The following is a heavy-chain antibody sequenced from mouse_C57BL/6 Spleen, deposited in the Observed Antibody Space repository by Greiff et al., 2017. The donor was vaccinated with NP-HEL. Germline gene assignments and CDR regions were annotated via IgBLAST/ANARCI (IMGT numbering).Heavy chain of an antibody. D-gene: IGHD1-1*01. CDR3: ARHDYYGSSYGYFDV. CDR2: ISNLAYSI. Sequence: EVKLVESGGGLVQPGGSLKLSCAASGFTFSDYGMAWVRQAPRKGPEWVAFISNLAYSIYYADTVTGRFTIARENAKNTLYLEMSSLRSEDTAMYYCARHDYYGSSYGYFDVWGTGTTVTVSS. V-gene: IGHV5-15*01. CDR1: GFTFSDYG. J-gene: IGHJ1*03.